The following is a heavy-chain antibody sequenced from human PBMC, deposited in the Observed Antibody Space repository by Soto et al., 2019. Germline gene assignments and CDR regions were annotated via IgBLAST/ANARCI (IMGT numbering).Heavy chain of an antibody. V-gene: IGHV4-34*01. D-gene: IGHD1-20*01. CDR2: INHSGST. CDR3: ARSNREGLTGTTWLYYVDY. J-gene: IGHJ4*02. CDR1: GGSFSNYY. Sequence: QVQLQQWGAGLLKPSETLSLTCAVYGGSFSNYYWRWIRQPPGQGLEWIGEINHSGSTNYNPSLNSRVTISMDTAKIQFSLNMSSVTAADTAVYYCARSNREGLTGTTWLYYVDYWGQGTLVTVSS.